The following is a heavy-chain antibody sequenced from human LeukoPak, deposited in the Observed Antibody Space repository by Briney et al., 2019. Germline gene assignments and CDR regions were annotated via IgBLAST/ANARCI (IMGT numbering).Heavy chain of an antibody. Sequence: SETLSLTCTVSGDSITGGSFYWGWIRHSPGKGLEWIGSIYYSGNIYNNPSLKSRVTVSIDTSQNRFSLKLKSVTAADTAVYYCARGWGTTITPDYWGQGTLVTVSS. CDR3: ARGWGTTITPDY. J-gene: IGHJ4*02. V-gene: IGHV4-39*07. D-gene: IGHD3-16*01. CDR1: GDSITGGSFY. CDR2: IYYSGNI.